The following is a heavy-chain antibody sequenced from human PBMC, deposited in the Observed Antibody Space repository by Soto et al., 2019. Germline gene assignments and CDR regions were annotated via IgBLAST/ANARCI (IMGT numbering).Heavy chain of an antibody. CDR3: ARVGRTVAGRGYYFDY. CDR1: GGTLSRYA. J-gene: IGHJ4*02. V-gene: IGHV1-69*01. Sequence: QVQLVQSWAEVKKPGSSVKVSCKASGGTLSRYAISWVRQAPGQGLEWMGGIIPIFGAANYAQKFQDRVTIIADESTSTAYMELISLRSEDTAVYYCARVGRTVAGRGYYFDYWGQGTLVTVSS. D-gene: IGHD6-19*01. CDR2: IIPIFGAA.